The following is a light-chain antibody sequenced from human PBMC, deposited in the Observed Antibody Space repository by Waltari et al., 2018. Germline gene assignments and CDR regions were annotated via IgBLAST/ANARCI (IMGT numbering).Light chain of an antibody. Sequence: QSALTQPASVSGSPGQSITISCTGTSSYVGGYNHVSWYQQHPGTAPKLIIFDVSNRASGVSIRFSGSKSGNTASLTISGLQAEDEADYHCSSYTTSSTWVFGGGTRLTVL. CDR1: SSYVGGYNH. CDR3: SSYTTSSTWV. J-gene: IGLJ3*02. V-gene: IGLV2-14*03. CDR2: DVS.